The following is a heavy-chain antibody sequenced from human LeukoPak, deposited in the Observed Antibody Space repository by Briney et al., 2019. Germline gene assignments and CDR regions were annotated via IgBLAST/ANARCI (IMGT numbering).Heavy chain of an antibody. V-gene: IGHV1-3*01. CDR2: INAGNGNA. Sequence: RASVKVSFTASGYTFTTYAMHWVRQAPGQRLEWMGWINAGNGNAKYSQKFQGRVTITRDTSASTAYMELSSLRSEDTAVYYCASRREYCSTTSCSATFDIWGQGTMVTVSS. J-gene: IGHJ3*02. CDR3: ASRREYCSTTSCSATFDI. CDR1: GYTFTTYA. D-gene: IGHD2-2*01.